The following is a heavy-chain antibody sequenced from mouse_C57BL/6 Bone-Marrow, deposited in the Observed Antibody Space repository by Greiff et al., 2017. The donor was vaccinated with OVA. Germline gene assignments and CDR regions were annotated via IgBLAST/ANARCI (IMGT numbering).Heavy chain of an antibody. D-gene: IGHD1-1*02. CDR3: ARSVRVAGYFDY. CDR2: IYPGDGDT. V-gene: IGHV1-82*01. CDR1: GYAFSSSW. J-gene: IGHJ2*01. Sequence: QVQLQQSGPELVKPGASVKISCKASGYAFSSSWMNWVKQRPGKGLEWIGRIYPGDGDTNYNGKVKGKATLTADKYSSTAYMQLSSLTSEDSAVYFCARSVRVAGYFDYWGQGTTLTVSS.